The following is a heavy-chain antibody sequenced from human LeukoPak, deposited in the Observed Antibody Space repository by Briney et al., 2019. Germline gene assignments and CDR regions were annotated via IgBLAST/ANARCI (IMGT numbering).Heavy chain of an antibody. CDR2: IHYSEST. Sequence: PSETLSLTCTVSGGSVSGYYWSWIRQPPGKGLEWIGYIHYSESTNYNPSLKSRVTISVDTSKNQFSLKLSSVTAADTAIYYCARGGSKQWLVDDSWGQGTLVTVSS. D-gene: IGHD6-19*01. V-gene: IGHV4-59*02. CDR1: GGSVSGYY. CDR3: ARGGSKQWLVDDS. J-gene: IGHJ4*02.